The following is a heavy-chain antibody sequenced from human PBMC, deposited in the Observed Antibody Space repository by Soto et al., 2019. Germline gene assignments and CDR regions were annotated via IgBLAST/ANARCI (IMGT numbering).Heavy chain of an antibody. CDR2: ISAYNGNT. CDR1: GYTFTSYG. V-gene: IGHV1-18*01. D-gene: IGHD6-19*01. J-gene: IGHJ4*02. Sequence: ASVKVSCKASGYTFTSYGISWVRQAPGQGLEWMGRISAYNGNTNYAQKLQGRVTMTTDTSTSTAYMELRSLRSDDTAVYYCARDIAVAGAVDYWGQGTLVTVSS. CDR3: ARDIAVAGAVDY.